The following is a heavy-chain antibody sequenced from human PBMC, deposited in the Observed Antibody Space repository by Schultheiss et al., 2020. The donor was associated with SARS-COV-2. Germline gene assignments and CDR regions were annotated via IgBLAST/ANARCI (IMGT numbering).Heavy chain of an antibody. V-gene: IGHV4-39*07. D-gene: IGHD2-2*01. CDR2: IYYSGST. CDR3: ARDKHCSSTSCITGHYYYGMDV. J-gene: IGHJ6*02. CDR1: GGSISSYY. Sequence: SETLSLTCTVSGGSISSYYWGWIRQPPGKGLEWIGSIYYSGSTYYNPSLKSRVTISVDTSKNQFSLKLSSVTAADTAVYYCARDKHCSSTSCITGHYYYGMDVWGQGTTVTVSS.